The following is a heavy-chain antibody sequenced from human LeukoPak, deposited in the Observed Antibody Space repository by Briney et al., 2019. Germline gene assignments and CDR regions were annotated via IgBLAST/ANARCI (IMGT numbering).Heavy chain of an antibody. Sequence: SVKVSCKASGGTFSSYAISWVRQAPGQGLEWMGGIIPIFGTANYAQKFQGRVTITADESTSTAYMELSSLRSEDTAVYYCARHGGYDYVWGSYRYKYFDYWGQGTLVTVSS. J-gene: IGHJ4*02. V-gene: IGHV1-69*13. CDR1: GGTFSSYA. D-gene: IGHD3-16*02. CDR3: ARHGGYDYVWGSYRYKYFDY. CDR2: IIPIFGTA.